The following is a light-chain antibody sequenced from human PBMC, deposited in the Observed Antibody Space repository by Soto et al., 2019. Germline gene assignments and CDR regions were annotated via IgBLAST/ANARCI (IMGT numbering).Light chain of an antibody. CDR3: NSYTSSSTLV. Sequence: QSALTQPASVSGSPGQSITISCTGTSSDVGGYNCVSWYQHHPGKAPKLMIYEVSDRPSGVSNRFSGSKSGNTASLTISGLQAEDEADYYCNSYTSSSTLVFGGGTKLTVL. CDR1: SSDVGGYNC. J-gene: IGLJ2*01. V-gene: IGLV2-14*01. CDR2: EVS.